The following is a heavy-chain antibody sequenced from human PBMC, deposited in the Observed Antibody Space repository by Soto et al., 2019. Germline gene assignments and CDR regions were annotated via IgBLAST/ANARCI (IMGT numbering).Heavy chain of an antibody. Sequence: QVQLVQSGAEVKKPGSSVKVSCKASGGTFSSYTISWVRQAPGQGLEWMGRIIPILGIANYAQKFQGRVTSTADKSTRTAYMELSSLRSEDTAVYYCASRSTSSTYYYYGMDVWGQGTTVTVSS. V-gene: IGHV1-69*02. D-gene: IGHD2-2*01. CDR3: ASRSTSSTYYYYGMDV. J-gene: IGHJ6*02. CDR1: GGTFSSYT. CDR2: IIPILGIA.